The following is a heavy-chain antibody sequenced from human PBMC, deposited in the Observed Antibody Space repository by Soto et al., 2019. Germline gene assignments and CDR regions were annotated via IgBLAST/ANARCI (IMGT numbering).Heavy chain of an antibody. CDR3: AKGAGQYYFDY. D-gene: IGHD6-19*01. CDR2: ISNSGGYT. Sequence: EVQLLESGGGLVQPGGSLRLSCAASGFTFNNYAISWVRQAPGKGLEWVSAISNSGGYTYYADSVKGRFTISRDNSKNTLYLQMNSLRAEDTAVYYCAKGAGQYYFDYWGLGTLVTVSS. CDR1: GFTFNNYA. V-gene: IGHV3-23*01. J-gene: IGHJ4*02.